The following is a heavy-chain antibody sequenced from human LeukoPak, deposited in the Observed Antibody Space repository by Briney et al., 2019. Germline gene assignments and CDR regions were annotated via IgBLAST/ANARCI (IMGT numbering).Heavy chain of an antibody. CDR3: ARQTGSGLFILP. J-gene: IGHJ4*02. D-gene: IGHD3/OR15-3a*01. CDR2: IYYSGNT. V-gene: IGHV4-34*01. CDR1: GGSFSGYY. Sequence: PSETLSLTCAVYGGSFSGYYWSWIRQPPGKGLEWIGSIYYSGNTYYNASLKSRVSISVDTSKNHFSLRLTSVTAADTAVYYCARQTGSGLFILPGGQGTLVTVSS.